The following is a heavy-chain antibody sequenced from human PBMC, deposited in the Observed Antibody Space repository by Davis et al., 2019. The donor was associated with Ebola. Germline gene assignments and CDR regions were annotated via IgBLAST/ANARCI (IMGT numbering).Heavy chain of an antibody. V-gene: IGHV3-21*01. CDR3: ARIRITMVRGVIITDDAFDI. J-gene: IGHJ3*02. CDR2: ISSSSSYI. Sequence: GGSLRLSCAASGFSFSNYAMHWVRQAPGKGLEWVSSISSSSSYIYYADSVKGRFTISRDNAKNSLYLQMNSLRAEDTAVFYCARIRITMVRGVIITDDAFDIWGQGTMVTVSS. D-gene: IGHD3-10*01. CDR1: GFSFSNYA.